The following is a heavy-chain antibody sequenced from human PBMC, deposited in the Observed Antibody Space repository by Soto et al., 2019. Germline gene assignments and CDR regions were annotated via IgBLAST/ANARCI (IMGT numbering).Heavy chain of an antibody. J-gene: IGHJ6*02. D-gene: IGHD3-16*01. CDR2: ISWNGGTV. V-gene: IGHV3-9*01. CDR3: AEDELGRGRAFANYYYYGMDV. CDR1: GFTFDDYA. Sequence: GGSLRLSCAASGFTFDDYALYWVRQAPGKGLEWVSGISWNGGTVGYADSVKGRFTISRDNARNSLYLQMNSLRAEDTALYYYAEDELGRGRAFANYYYYGMDVWGQGTTVTVSS.